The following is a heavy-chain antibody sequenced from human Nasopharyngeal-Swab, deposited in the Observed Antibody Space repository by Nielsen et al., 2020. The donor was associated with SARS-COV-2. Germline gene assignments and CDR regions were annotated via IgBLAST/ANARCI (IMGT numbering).Heavy chain of an antibody. D-gene: IGHD6-13*01. CDR3: ARVLGSGRQQLVSIWFDP. J-gene: IGHJ5*02. V-gene: IGHV1-18*01. Sequence: ASVKVSCKASGYTFTSYGISWVRQAPGQGLEWMGWISAYNGNTNYAQKLQGRVTMTTDTSTSTAYMELRSLRSDDTAVYYCARVLGSGRQQLVSIWFDPWGQGTLVTVSS. CDR1: GYTFTSYG. CDR2: ISAYNGNT.